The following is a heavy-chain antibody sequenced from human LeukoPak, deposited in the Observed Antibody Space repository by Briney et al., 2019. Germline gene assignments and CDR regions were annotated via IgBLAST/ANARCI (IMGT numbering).Heavy chain of an antibody. D-gene: IGHD3-10*01. Sequence: ASVKVSCKASGYTFTGYYMHWVRQAPGQGLEWMGWINPNSGGTNYAQKFQGRVTMTRDTSTSTAYMELSRLRSDDTAVYYCAREYYYGLGSYYGMDVWGQGTTVTVSS. J-gene: IGHJ6*02. V-gene: IGHV1-2*02. CDR3: AREYYYGLGSYYGMDV. CDR1: GYTFTGYY. CDR2: INPNSGGT.